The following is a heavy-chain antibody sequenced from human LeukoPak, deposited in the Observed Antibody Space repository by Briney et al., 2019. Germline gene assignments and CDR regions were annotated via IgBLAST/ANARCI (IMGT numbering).Heavy chain of an antibody. CDR2: INHSGST. D-gene: IGHD3-22*01. J-gene: IGHJ4*02. Sequence: SETLSLTCAVYGGSFSGYYWSWIRQPPGKELEWIGEINHSGSTNYNPSLKSRVTISVDTSKNQFSLKLSSVTAADTAVYYCARYNYYDSSGSDPEGFDYWGQGTLVTVSS. V-gene: IGHV4-34*01. CDR1: GGSFSGYY. CDR3: ARYNYYDSSGSDPEGFDY.